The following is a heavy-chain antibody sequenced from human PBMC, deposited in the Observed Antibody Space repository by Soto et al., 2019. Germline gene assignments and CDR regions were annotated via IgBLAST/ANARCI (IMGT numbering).Heavy chain of an antibody. CDR3: GISHPGIAVAGPGGY. D-gene: IGHD6-19*01. V-gene: IGHV3-23*01. CDR2: ISGSGGST. Sequence: EVQLLESGGGLVQPGGSLRLYCAASGFTFSSSAMSWVRQAPGKGLEWVSAISGSGGSTYYADSVKGRFTISRDNSKNTLYLQMNSLRAEDTAVYYCGISHPGIAVAGPGGYWGQGTLVSVSS. CDR1: GFTFSSSA. J-gene: IGHJ4*02.